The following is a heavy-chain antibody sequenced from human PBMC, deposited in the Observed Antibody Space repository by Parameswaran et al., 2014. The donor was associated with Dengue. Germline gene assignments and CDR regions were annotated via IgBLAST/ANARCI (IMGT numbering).Heavy chain of an antibody. Sequence: VRQAPGQGLEWMGRIIPILGIANYAQKFQGRVTITADKSTSTAYMELSSLRSEDTAVYYCARLLTIFGVVTHYYYGMDVWGQGTTVTVSS. J-gene: IGHJ6*02. CDR3: ARLLTIFGVVTHYYYGMDV. CDR2: IIPILGIA. V-gene: IGHV1-69*02. D-gene: IGHD3-3*01.